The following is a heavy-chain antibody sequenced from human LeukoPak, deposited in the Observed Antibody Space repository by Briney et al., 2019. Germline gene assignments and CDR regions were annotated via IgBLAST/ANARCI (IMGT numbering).Heavy chain of an antibody. D-gene: IGHD6-19*01. CDR1: GSTFSSHA. Sequence: GGSLRLSCAASGSTFSSHAMSWVRQAPGKGLEWVSGISGSGGTSYYADSVKGRFTISRDNSKNTLYLQMNSLRAEDTAVYYCAKDRLAHDYWGQGTLVTVSS. CDR2: ISGSGGTS. CDR3: AKDRLAHDY. J-gene: IGHJ4*02. V-gene: IGHV3-23*01.